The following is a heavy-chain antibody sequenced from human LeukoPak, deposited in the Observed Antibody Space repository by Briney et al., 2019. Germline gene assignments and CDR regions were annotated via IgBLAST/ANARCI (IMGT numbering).Heavy chain of an antibody. Sequence: GGSLRLSCAASGFTFSSYAMNWVRQAPGKGLEWVSVISGSGGSTYYADSVKGRFTISRDNSKNTLYLQMNSLRAEDTAVYYCAKGPIAVAGSSYFDYWGRGTLVTVSS. CDR3: AKGPIAVAGSSYFDY. CDR1: GFTFSSYA. J-gene: IGHJ4*02. D-gene: IGHD6-19*01. CDR2: ISGSGGST. V-gene: IGHV3-23*01.